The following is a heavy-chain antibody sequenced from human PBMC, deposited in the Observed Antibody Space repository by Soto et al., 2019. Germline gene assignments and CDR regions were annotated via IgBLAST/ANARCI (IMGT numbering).Heavy chain of an antibody. CDR1: GYTFTSYG. CDR2: ISAYNGNT. Sequence: QVQLVQSGAEVKKPGASVKVSCKASGYTFTSYGISWVRQAPGQGLEWMGWISAYNGNTNYAQKLQGRVTMTTDTSTSTAYMELRSPRSDDTAVYYCARDRYCSGGSCYPIYYYYYGMDVWGQGTTVTVSS. D-gene: IGHD2-15*01. J-gene: IGHJ6*02. V-gene: IGHV1-18*01. CDR3: ARDRYCSGGSCYPIYYYYYGMDV.